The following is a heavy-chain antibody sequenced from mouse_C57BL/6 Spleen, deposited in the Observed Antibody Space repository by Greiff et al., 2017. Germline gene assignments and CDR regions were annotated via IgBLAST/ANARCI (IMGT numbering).Heavy chain of an antibody. J-gene: IGHJ2*01. Sequence: QVQLQQSGAELVRPGTSVKLSCKASGYTFTSYWMHWVKQRPGQGLEWIGEIYPSDSYTKYNQKFKGKATLTVDTSSSTAYMQLSSLTSEGSAVYYCAQPDSWDHWGQGTPLTVSS. CDR3: AQPDSWDH. CDR1: GYTFTSYW. D-gene: IGHD6-1*01. CDR2: IYPSDSYT. V-gene: IGHV1-59*01.